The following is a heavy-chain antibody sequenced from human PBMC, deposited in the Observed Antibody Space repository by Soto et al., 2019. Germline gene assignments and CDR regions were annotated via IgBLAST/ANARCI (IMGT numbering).Heavy chain of an antibody. J-gene: IGHJ4*02. D-gene: IGHD2-2*01. Sequence: EVQLLESGGGLVQPGGSLRLSCAASGFTFSNYAMSWVRQAPGKGLEWVSGISGSGGSTYYADSVKGRFTISRDNSKNTLYLQMHSLRAEDTAVYYCAKDRGGCSSTSCPPRLFDYWGQGTLVTVSS. CDR2: ISGSGGST. CDR1: GFTFSNYA. V-gene: IGHV3-23*01. CDR3: AKDRGGCSSTSCPPRLFDY.